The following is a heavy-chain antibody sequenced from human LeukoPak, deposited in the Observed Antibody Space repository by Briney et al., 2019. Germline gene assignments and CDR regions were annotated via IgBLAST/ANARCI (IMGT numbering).Heavy chain of an antibody. D-gene: IGHD6-19*01. CDR3: ARDLTFVVAVAGTIDY. J-gene: IGHJ4*02. CDR1: GFTFGDYA. V-gene: IGHV3-7*01. Sequence: GGSLRLSCTASGFTFGDYAMSWVRQAPGKGLEWVANIKQDGSEKYYVDSVKGRFTISRDNAKNSLYLQMNSLRAEDTAVYYCARDLTFVVAVAGTIDYWGQGTLVTVSS. CDR2: IKQDGSEK.